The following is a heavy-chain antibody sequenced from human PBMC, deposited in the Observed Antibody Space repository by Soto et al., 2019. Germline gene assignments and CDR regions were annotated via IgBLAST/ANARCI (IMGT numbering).Heavy chain of an antibody. D-gene: IGHD4-17*01. Sequence: GASVKVSCKASGYTFTGYYMHWVRQAPGQGLEWMGWINPNSGGTNYAQKFQGWVTMTRDTSISTAYMELSRLRSEDTAVYYCTTLHYDFFFDYWGQGTLVTAPQ. CDR1: GYTFTGYY. V-gene: IGHV1-2*04. CDR2: INPNSGGT. CDR3: TTLHYDFFFDY. J-gene: IGHJ4*02.